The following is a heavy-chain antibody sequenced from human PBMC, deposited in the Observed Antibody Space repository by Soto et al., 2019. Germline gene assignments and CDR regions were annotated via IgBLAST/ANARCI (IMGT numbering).Heavy chain of an antibody. V-gene: IGHV1-69*13. J-gene: IGHJ4*01. Sequence: SVKVSCKASGGTFSSYAISWVRQAPGQGLEWMGGIIPIFGTANYAQKFQGRVTITAXXXXSXXXMXLXSLRSEDTAVYYCARSYYYDSSGYPTPFDYWGQ. CDR1: GGTFSSYA. D-gene: IGHD3-22*01. CDR3: ARSYYYDSSGYPTPFDY. CDR2: IIPIFGTA.